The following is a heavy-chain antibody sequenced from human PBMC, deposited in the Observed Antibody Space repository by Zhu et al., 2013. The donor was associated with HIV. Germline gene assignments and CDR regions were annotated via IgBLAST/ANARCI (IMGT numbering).Heavy chain of an antibody. Sequence: EVQLLESGGGLVQPGGSLRLSCAASGFTFSSYAMSWVRQAPGKGLEWVSAISGSGGSTYYADSVKGRFTISRDNSKNTLYLQMNSLRAEDRAVYYCAKDREGMSGFGRPRATYGLDVWGQGTTVTVSS. CDR1: GFTFSSYA. V-gene: IGHV3-23*01. CDR3: AKDREGMSGFGRPRATYGLDV. J-gene: IGHJ6*02. D-gene: IGHD6-13*01. CDR2: ISGSGGST.